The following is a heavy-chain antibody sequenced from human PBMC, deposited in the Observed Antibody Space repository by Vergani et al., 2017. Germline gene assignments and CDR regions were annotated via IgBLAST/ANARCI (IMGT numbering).Heavy chain of an antibody. CDR2: IYTSGAT. Sequence: QVQLQESGPGLVKPSQTLSLTCTVSGGSFSTGGQSWTWLRQAAGKGLEWIGRIYTSGATYYNPSLRSRAIMSVEASKKQFSLKLNSVTAADTAVYYCARDGCEYDKEALDVWGQGTKVTVTS. V-gene: IGHV4-61*02. CDR1: GGSFSTGGQS. D-gene: IGHD1-1*01. CDR3: ARDGCEYDKEALDV. J-gene: IGHJ3*01.